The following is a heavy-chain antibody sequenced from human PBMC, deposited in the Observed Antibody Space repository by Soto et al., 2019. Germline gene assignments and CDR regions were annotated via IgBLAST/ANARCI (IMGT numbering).Heavy chain of an antibody. Sequence: ASVKVSCKASGYMFTSYDINWVRQATGQGFEWMGWMNPNSGNTGYAQKFQGRVTMTRDTSITTPYMELNRLRSEDTAVYYCARSRNNWGCDYWDQGSLVSICS. J-gene: IGHJ4*01. D-gene: IGHD7-27*01. CDR2: MNPNSGNT. CDR1: GYMFTSYD. CDR3: ARSRNNWGCDY. V-gene: IGHV1-8*02.